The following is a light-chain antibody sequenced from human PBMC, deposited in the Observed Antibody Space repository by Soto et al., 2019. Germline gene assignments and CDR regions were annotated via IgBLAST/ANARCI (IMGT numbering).Light chain of an antibody. V-gene: IGKV1-27*01. J-gene: IGKJ5*01. CDR1: QGISNY. CDR2: AAS. CDR3: QQFNSYPIT. Sequence: DIQMTQSPSSLSASVGDRVTITCLASQGISNYLSWYQQKPGKVPKLLIYAASTLQSGVPSRFSGSGSGTEFTLTIGGLQPDDFATYYCQQFNSYPITFGQGTRLEIK.